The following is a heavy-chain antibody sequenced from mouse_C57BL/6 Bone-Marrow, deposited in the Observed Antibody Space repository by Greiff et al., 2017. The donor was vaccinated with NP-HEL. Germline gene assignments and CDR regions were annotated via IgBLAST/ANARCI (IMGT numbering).Heavy chain of an antibody. V-gene: IGHV14-2*01. CDR3: ARRAGYYGPEDY. CDR2: IDPEDGET. CDR1: GFNIKDYY. Sequence: VQLQQSGAELVKPGASVKLSCTASGFNIKDYYMHWVKQRTEQGLEWIGRIDPEDGETKYAPKFQGKATITADTSSNTAYLQLSGLTSADTAVYNCARRAGYYGPEDYWGQGTTLTVSS. D-gene: IGHD1-1*01. J-gene: IGHJ2*01.